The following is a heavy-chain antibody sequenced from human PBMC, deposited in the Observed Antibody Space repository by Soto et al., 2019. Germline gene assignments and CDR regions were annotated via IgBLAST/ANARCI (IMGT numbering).Heavy chain of an antibody. CDR1: GGLFSSFA. CDR2: IIPVFGTT. D-gene: IGHD3-16*01. CDR3: ARGGGPYVWFNEF. J-gene: IGHJ4*02. V-gene: IGHV1-69*01. Sequence: QAHLVQSGPEVKKPGSSVKVSCKDSGGLFSSFAISWVRQAPAQGLEWLGGIIPVFGTTYYAEKFQDRLTITGDESTNTAYMELSSLTSGNSVIYYCARGGGPYVWFNEFWGQGTLVTVSS.